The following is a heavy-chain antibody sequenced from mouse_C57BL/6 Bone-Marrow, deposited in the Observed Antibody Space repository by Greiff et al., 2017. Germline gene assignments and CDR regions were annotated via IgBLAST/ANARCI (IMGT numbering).Heavy chain of an antibody. CDR1: GFTFSDYG. CDR3: ASGGLLRYAMDY. J-gene: IGHJ4*01. V-gene: IGHV5-17*01. CDR2: ISSGSSTI. Sequence: EVMLVESGGGLVKPGGSLKLSCAASGFTFSDYGMHWVRQAPEKGLEWVAYISSGSSTIYYADTVKGRFTISRDNAKNTLFLQMTSLRSEDTAMYYCASGGLLRYAMDYWGQGTSVTVSS. D-gene: IGHD2-3*01.